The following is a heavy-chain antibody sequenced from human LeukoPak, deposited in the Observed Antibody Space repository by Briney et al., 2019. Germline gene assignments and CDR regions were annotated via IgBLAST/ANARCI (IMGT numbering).Heavy chain of an antibody. D-gene: IGHD3-9*01. Sequence: SVKVSCKASGGTFSSYAISWVRQAPGQGPEWMGGIIPIFGTANYAQKFQGRVTITADESTSTAYMELSSLRSEDTAVYYCASGNTIFNWFDPWGQGTLVTVSS. CDR3: ASGNTIFNWFDP. CDR2: IIPIFGTA. J-gene: IGHJ5*02. V-gene: IGHV1-69*13. CDR1: GGTFSSYA.